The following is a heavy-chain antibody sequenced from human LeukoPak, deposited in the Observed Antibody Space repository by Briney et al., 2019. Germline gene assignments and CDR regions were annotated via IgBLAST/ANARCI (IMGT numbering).Heavy chain of an antibody. J-gene: IGHJ5*02. CDR2: INWNGGST. CDR3: ARTSKGYCSSTSCYTDRFDP. CDR1: GFTFDDYG. V-gene: IGHV3-20*04. D-gene: IGHD2-2*02. Sequence: GGSLRLSCAASGFTFDDYGMSWVRQAPGKGLEWVSGINWNGGSTGYADSVKGRFTISRDNAKKSLYLQMNSLRAEDTALYYCARTSKGYCSSTSCYTDRFDPWGQGTLVTVSS.